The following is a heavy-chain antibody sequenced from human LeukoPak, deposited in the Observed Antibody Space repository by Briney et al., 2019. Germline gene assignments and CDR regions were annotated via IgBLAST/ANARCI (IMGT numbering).Heavy chain of an antibody. CDR2: IKHDGSVK. D-gene: IGHD2-15*01. J-gene: IGHJ4*02. CDR1: GVTFNRYW. V-gene: IGHV3-7*04. CDR3: AGGLGWFVGS. Sequence: HPGGPLRLSCAASGVTFNRYWMTWIRQAPGKGLEWVANIKHDGSVKFYVDSVKGRFTISRDNAKNSLYLEMNSLRAEDTAVYYCAGGLGWFVGSWGQGTLVTVSS.